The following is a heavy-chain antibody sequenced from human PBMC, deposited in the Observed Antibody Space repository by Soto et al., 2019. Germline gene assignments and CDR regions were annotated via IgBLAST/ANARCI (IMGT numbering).Heavy chain of an antibody. CDR1: GGSISSYY. CDR2: IYYSGST. Sequence: SETLSLTCTDSGGSISSYYWSWIRQPPGKGLEWIGYIYYSGSTNYNPSLKSRVTISVDTSKNQFSLKLSSVTAADTAVYYCARGRRNRAGYYYGMDVWGQGTTVTVYS. D-gene: IGHD6-19*01. V-gene: IGHV4-59*01. CDR3: ARGRRNRAGYYYGMDV. J-gene: IGHJ6*02.